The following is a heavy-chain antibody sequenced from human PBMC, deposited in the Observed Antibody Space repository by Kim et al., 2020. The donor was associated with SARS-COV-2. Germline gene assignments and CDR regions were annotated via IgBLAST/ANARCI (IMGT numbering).Heavy chain of an antibody. CDR1: GFTFSSYA. D-gene: IGHD6-19*01. CDR3: ARDCWEAVAGTQDYYYG. V-gene: IGHV3-30-3*01. CDR2: ISYDGSNK. Sequence: GGSLRLSCAASGFTFSSYAMHWVRQAPGKGLEWVAVISYDGSNKYYADSVKGRFTISRDNSKNTLYLQMNSLRAEDTAVYYCARDCWEAVAGTQDYYYG. J-gene: IGHJ6*01.